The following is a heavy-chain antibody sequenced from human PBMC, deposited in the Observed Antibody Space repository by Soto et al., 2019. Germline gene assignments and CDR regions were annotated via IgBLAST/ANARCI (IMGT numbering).Heavy chain of an antibody. CDR3: ASLSDPIDD. CDR1: GFTFSSYW. D-gene: IGHD2-21*02. Sequence: PGGSLRLSCAASGFTFSSYWMHWVRRAPGEGLVWVSHIDPNGSPTHYADSVKGRFTISRDNAKNTLYLQMNNLRAEDTGVYYCASLSDPIDDWGQGTLVTVSS. CDR2: IDPNGSPT. J-gene: IGHJ4*01. V-gene: IGHV3-74*01.